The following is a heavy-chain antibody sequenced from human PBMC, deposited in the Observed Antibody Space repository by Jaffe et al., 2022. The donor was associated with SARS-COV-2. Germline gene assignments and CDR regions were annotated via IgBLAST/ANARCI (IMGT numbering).Heavy chain of an antibody. V-gene: IGHV4-61*02. CDR2: IYTSGST. Sequence: QVQLQESGPGLVKPSQTLSLTCTVSGGSISSGSYYWSWIRQPAGKGLEWIGRIYTSGSTNYNPSLKSRVTISVDTSKNQFSLKLSSVTAADTAVYYCARDQARFGYSPYYFDYWGQGTLVTVSS. D-gene: IGHD6-13*01. J-gene: IGHJ4*02. CDR3: ARDQARFGYSPYYFDY. CDR1: GGSISSGSYY.